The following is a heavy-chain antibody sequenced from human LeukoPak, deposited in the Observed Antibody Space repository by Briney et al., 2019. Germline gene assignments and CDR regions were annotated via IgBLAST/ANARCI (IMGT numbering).Heavy chain of an antibody. D-gene: IGHD6-25*01. J-gene: IGHJ3*02. CDR3: ARVFGQRLRAFDI. CDR1: GGSISSYY. CDR2: IYYSGST. Sequence: ETLSLTCSVSGGSISSYYWSWIRQPPGKGLEWIGYIYYSGSTNYNPSLKSRVTISVDTSKNQFSLKLSSVTAADTAVYYCARVFGQRLRAFDIWGQGTMVTVSS. V-gene: IGHV4-59*01.